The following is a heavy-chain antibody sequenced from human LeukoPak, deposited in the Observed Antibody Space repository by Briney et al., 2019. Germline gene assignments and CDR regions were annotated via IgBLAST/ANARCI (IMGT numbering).Heavy chain of an antibody. CDR2: FSGSGGPT. J-gene: IGHJ6*02. D-gene: IGHD3-10*01. Sequence: GGSLRLSCAASGFTFSSYAMSWVRQAPGKGLEWVSSFSGSGGPTYYADSVKGRFTISRDISKNTLYLQMNSLTDEDTAVYYCAKGYGSSWYGMDVWGQGTTVTVSS. CDR1: GFTFSSYA. CDR3: AKGYGSSWYGMDV. V-gene: IGHV3-23*01.